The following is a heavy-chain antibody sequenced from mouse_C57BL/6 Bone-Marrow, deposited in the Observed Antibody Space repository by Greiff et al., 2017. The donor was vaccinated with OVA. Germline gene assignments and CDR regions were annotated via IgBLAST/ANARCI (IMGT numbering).Heavy chain of an antibody. CDR1: GYTFTSYG. V-gene: IGHV1-58*01. CDR2: IYIGNGYT. D-gene: IGHD1-1*01. CDR3: ARNVLDYGSSYDWYFDV. J-gene: IGHJ1*03. Sequence: LMGPGSSVKMSCKTSGYTFTSYGINWVKQRPGQGLEWIGYIYIGNGYTEYNEKFKGKATLTSDTSSSTAYMQLSSLTSEDSAIYFCARNVLDYGSSYDWYFDVWGTGTTVTVSS.